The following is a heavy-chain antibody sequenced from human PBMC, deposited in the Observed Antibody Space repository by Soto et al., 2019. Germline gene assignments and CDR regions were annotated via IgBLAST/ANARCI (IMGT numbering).Heavy chain of an antibody. CDR2: ISYSGYT. J-gene: IGHJ4*02. CDR1: GGSISSGDYY. CDR3: ARVRVAGVTNRPFDY. D-gene: IGHD2-15*01. V-gene: IGHV4-30-4*01. Sequence: PSETLSLTCTVSGGSISSGDYYWSWIRQPPGKGLEWIGYISYSGYTSYNASLKSRLAMSVDTSKSQFSLNLSSVTAADTAVYYCARVRVAGVTNRPFDYWGQGTLVTVSS.